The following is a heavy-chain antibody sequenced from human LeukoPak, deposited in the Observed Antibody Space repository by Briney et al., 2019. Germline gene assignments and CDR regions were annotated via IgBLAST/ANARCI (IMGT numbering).Heavy chain of an antibody. D-gene: IGHD2-21*02. Sequence: GGSLRLSCAASGSTFSSSWMSWVRQAPGKGLEWVANIKPDGSEKFHVDSGKGRFTISRDNSKSSLSLQMNSLRAEDTAVYYCARYGLTAALDFWGQGTLVTVSS. J-gene: IGHJ4*02. CDR3: ARYGLTAALDF. V-gene: IGHV3-7*01. CDR1: GSTFSSSW. CDR2: IKPDGSEK.